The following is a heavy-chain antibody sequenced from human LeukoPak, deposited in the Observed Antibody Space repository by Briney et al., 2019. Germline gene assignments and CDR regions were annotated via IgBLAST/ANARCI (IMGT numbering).Heavy chain of an antibody. J-gene: IGHJ3*02. Sequence: GGSLRLSCAASGFTFDDYAMHWVRQAPGKGLEWVSGISWNSGSIGYADSVKGRFTISRDNAKNSLYLQMNSLRAEDTALYYCAKSPGRVGAFDIWGQGTMVTVSS. CDR1: GFTFDDYA. V-gene: IGHV3-9*01. CDR3: AKSPGRVGAFDI. D-gene: IGHD1-14*01. CDR2: ISWNSGSI.